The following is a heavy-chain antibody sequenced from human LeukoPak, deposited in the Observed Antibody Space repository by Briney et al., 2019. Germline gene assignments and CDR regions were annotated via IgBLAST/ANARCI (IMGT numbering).Heavy chain of an antibody. V-gene: IGHV3-49*04. D-gene: IGHD3-22*01. CDR2: IRSKAYGGTT. J-gene: IGHJ4*02. CDR1: GFTFGDYA. Sequence: PGGSLRLSCTASGFTFGDYAMSWVRQAPGKGLEWVGFIRSKAYGGTTEYAASVKGRFTISRDDSKSIAYLQMNSLKTEDTAVYYCTRSSDYCDSSGPLQEFDYWGQGTLVTVSS. CDR3: TRSSDYCDSSGPLQEFDY.